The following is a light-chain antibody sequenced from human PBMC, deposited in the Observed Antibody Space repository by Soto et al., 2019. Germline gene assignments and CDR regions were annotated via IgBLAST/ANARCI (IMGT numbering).Light chain of an antibody. V-gene: IGKV3-20*01. J-gene: IGKJ4*01. Sequence: EIVLTQSPGTLSLSPGERATLSCRASQSVSSNYVAWYQQKPGQAPRLLIYGASSRATGIPDRFSGSGSGTDFTLTISRLEPEDFAVYSCQQYGSSPSITFGGGTKVEIK. CDR1: QSVSSNY. CDR3: QQYGSSPSIT. CDR2: GAS.